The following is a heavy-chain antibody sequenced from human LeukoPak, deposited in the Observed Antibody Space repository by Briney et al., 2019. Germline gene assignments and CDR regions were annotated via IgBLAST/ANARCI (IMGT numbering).Heavy chain of an antibody. Sequence: SETLSLTCAVYGGSFSGYYWSWIRQPPGKGLEWIGEINHSGSTNYNPSLKSRVTISVDTSKNQLSLKLSSVTAADTAVYYCARGVRYGSGSYYFDYWGQGTLVTVSS. J-gene: IGHJ4*02. V-gene: IGHV4-34*01. CDR3: ARGVRYGSGSYYFDY. CDR2: INHSGST. D-gene: IGHD3-10*01. CDR1: GGSFSGYY.